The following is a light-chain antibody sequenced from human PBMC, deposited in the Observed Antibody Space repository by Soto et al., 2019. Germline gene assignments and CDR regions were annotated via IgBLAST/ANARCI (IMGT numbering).Light chain of an antibody. Sequence: EIVLTQSPGTLSLSPGERVTLSCMASQSVSSGYLAWYQQKPGQAPRLLMYGASTRATGIPDRFSGRGFGTDFTLTISRLEPEDFAVYHCQQHGSSPWTFGQGTKVDIK. V-gene: IGKV3-20*01. CDR3: QQHGSSPWT. CDR2: GAS. J-gene: IGKJ1*01. CDR1: QSVSSGY.